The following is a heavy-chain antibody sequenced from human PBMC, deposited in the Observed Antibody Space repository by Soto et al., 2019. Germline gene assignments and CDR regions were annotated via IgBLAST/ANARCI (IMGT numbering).Heavy chain of an antibody. CDR3: ARQVVVPAASDY. CDR2: MNPNSGNT. D-gene: IGHD2-2*01. J-gene: IGHJ4*02. V-gene: IGHV1-8*01. CDR1: GYTFTSYD. Sequence: ASVKVSCKASGYTFTSYDINWVRQATGQGLEWMGWMNPNSGNTGYAQKFQGRVTMTRNTSISTAYMELSSLRSEDTAMYYCARQVVVPAASDYWGQGTLVTVSS.